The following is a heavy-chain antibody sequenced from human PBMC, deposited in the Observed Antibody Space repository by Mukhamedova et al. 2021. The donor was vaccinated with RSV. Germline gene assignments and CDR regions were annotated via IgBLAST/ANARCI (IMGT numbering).Heavy chain of an antibody. J-gene: IGHJ4*02. Sequence: GLEWMGIIYPGDSDTRYSPSFQGQVTISADKSISTAYLQWSSLKASDTAMYYCATQFSGYSSSWYVLDYWGQGTLVTVSS. V-gene: IGHV5-51*01. CDR2: IYPGDSDT. CDR3: ATQFSGYSSSWYVLDY. D-gene: IGHD6-13*01.